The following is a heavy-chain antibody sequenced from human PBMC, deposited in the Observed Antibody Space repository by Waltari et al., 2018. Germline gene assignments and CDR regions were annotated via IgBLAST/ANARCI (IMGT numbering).Heavy chain of an antibody. V-gene: IGHV3-74*01. D-gene: IGHD1-26*01. CDR2: INSDGTNI. CDR1: GFTFSNYW. Sequence: EVQLVESGGGLVQPGGSLRLSCAASGFTFSNYWMHWVRQIPGKGLMWVSRINSDGTNIVYADSVRGRFTISKDNAKNTLYLQMNSLSAGDTAVYYCARDVDWGVGALGYWGQGTPVTVSS. J-gene: IGHJ4*02. CDR3: ARDVDWGVGALGY.